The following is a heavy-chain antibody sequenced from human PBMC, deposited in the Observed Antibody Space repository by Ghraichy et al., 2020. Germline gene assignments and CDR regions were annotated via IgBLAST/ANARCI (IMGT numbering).Heavy chain of an antibody. Sequence: GGSLRLSGAGSGHTCSRCGMNWVRQAPGKGMKWVAHISYNGIEKNYGDSVEGRFTISRDISKNTVYLQMDSLRAEDTALYYCAKESDHGDYRTSDYWGQGTLVPVSS. D-gene: IGHD4-17*01. CDR3: AKESDHGDYRTSDY. CDR2: ISYNGIEK. CDR1: GHTCSRCG. J-gene: IGHJ4*02. V-gene: IGHV3-30*18.